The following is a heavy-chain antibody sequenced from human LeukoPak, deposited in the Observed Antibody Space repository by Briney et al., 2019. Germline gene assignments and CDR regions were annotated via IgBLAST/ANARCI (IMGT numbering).Heavy chain of an antibody. CDR3: ARDGTAAGLYFDL. Sequence: GGSLRLSCEVSGFTFTDYWMNWVRQAPGKGPEWVASIRQDGSEKTYVDSVKGRSTISRDNTKNSLSLQLNGLRAEDTAVYYCARDGTAAGLYFDLWGQGTLVTVSS. CDR1: GFTFTDYW. D-gene: IGHD6-13*01. V-gene: IGHV3-7*01. CDR2: IRQDGSEK. J-gene: IGHJ4*01.